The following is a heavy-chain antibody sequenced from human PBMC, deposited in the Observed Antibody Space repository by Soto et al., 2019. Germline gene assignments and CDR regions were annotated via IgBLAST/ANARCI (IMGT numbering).Heavy chain of an antibody. J-gene: IGHJ4*02. CDR1: GFTFSSYG. CDR2: ISYDGSNK. V-gene: IGHV3-30*18. D-gene: IGHD3-22*01. CDR3: AKEGVSYYYDSSGHSPFDY. Sequence: GGSLRLSCAASGFTFSSYGMHWVRQAPGKGLEWVAVISYDGSNKYYADSVKVRFTISRDNSKNTLYLQMNSLRAEDTAVYYCAKEGVSYYYDSSGHSPFDYWGQGTLVTVSS.